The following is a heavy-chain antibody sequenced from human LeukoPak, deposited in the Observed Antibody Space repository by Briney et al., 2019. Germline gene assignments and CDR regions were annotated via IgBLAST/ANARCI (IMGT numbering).Heavy chain of an antibody. D-gene: IGHD6-13*01. V-gene: IGHV1-58*02. J-gene: IGHJ3*02. CDR1: GFTFTSSA. CDR3: AADNIISLVAAAGTRAFDI. CDR2: TVVGSGNT. Sequence: GASVKVSCKASGFTFTSSAMQWVRQARGQRLEWIGWTVVGSGNTNYAQKFQERVTITRDMSTSTAYMELSSLRSEDTAVYYCAADNIISLVAAAGTRAFDIWGQGTMVTVSS.